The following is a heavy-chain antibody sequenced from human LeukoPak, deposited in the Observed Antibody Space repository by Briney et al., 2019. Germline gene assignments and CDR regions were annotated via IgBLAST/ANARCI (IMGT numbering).Heavy chain of an antibody. CDR1: GFTFNSYA. CDR2: INSDGSST. CDR3: ARDLTYYDILTGIDY. J-gene: IGHJ4*02. V-gene: IGHV3-74*01. Sequence: GGSLRLSCAASGFTFNSYAMHWVRQAPGKGLVWVSRINSDGSSTSYADSVKGRFTISGDNAKNTLYLQMNSLRAEDTAVYYCARDLTYYDILTGIDYWGQGTLVTVSS. D-gene: IGHD3-9*01.